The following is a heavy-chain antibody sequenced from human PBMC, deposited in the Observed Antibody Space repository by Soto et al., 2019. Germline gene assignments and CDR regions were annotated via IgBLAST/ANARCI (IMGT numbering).Heavy chain of an antibody. CDR1: GGSISSSNW. V-gene: IGHV4-4*02. Sequence: SETLSLTCAVSGGSISSSNWWSWVRQPPGKGLEWIGEIYHSGSTNYNPSLKSRVTIPVDKSKKQFSLKLSSVTAADTAVYYCARSGTLRFLEWLLPMDAFDIWGQGTMVT. J-gene: IGHJ3*02. CDR2: IYHSGST. CDR3: ARSGTLRFLEWLLPMDAFDI. D-gene: IGHD3-3*01.